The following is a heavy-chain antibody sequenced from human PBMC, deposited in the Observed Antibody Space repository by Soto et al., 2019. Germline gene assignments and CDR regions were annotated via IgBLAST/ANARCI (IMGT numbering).Heavy chain of an antibody. Sequence: LRLSCAASGFTFSGSAMHWVRQASGKGLEWVGRIKSKADGETKDYGAPVRGRFTISRDDAKDTLYLQMNSLRIEDTAVYYCCVVKRLDQYSTSGYWFDPWGPGTLVTVSS. CDR2: IKSKADGETK. D-gene: IGHD2-15*01. CDR3: CVVKRLDQYSTSGYWFDP. CDR1: GFTFSGSA. J-gene: IGHJ5*02. V-gene: IGHV3-15*07.